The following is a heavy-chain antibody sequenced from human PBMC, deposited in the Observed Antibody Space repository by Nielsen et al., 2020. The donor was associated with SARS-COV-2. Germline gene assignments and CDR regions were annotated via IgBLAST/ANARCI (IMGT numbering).Heavy chain of an antibody. CDR2: IYSGVST. V-gene: IGHV3-53*01. CDR3: ARGPITFGGVIVPFDY. D-gene: IGHD3-16*02. J-gene: IGHJ4*02. Sequence: GGSLRLSCAASGFTVSSNYMNWVRQAPGKGLEWVSVIYSGVSTFYADSVKGRFTISRDNSKNTLYLQMNSLRAEDTAVYYCARGPITFGGVIVPFDYWGQGTLVTVSS. CDR1: GFTVSSNY.